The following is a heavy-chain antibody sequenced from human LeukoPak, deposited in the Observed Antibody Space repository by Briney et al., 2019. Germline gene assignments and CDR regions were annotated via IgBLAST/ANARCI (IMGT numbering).Heavy chain of an antibody. D-gene: IGHD5-24*01. CDR3: ARGGGMGHYYYYMDV. V-gene: IGHV4-59*01. J-gene: IGHJ6*03. CDR1: GGSITSYY. Sequence: SETLSLTCTVSGGSITSYYWSWIRQPPGKGLEWIGYIYYSGSTNYNPSLKSRVTISVDTSKNQFSLKLSSVTAADTAVYYCARGGGMGHYYYYMDVWGKGTTVTISS. CDR2: IYYSGST.